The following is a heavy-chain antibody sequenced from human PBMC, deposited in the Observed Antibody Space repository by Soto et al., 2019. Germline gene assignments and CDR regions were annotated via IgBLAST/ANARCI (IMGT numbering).Heavy chain of an antibody. CDR2: IYYSGST. V-gene: IGHV4-59*01. Sequence: SETLSLTCTVSGGSISSYYWSWIRQPPGKGLEWIGYIYYSGSTNYNPSLKSRVTISVDTSKNQFSLKLSSVTAADTAVYYCASYAYDYYDSSGYYYYWGQGTLVTVSS. D-gene: IGHD3-22*01. CDR1: GGSISSYY. J-gene: IGHJ4*02. CDR3: ASYAYDYYDSSGYYYY.